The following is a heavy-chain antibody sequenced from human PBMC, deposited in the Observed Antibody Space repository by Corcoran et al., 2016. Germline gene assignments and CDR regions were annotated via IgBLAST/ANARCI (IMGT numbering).Heavy chain of an antibody. V-gene: IGHV1-8*01. CDR1: GYTFTSYD. J-gene: IGHJ4*02. Sequence: QVQLVQSGAEVKKPGASVKVSSKASGYTFTSYDINWVRQATGQGLEWMGWMNPNSGNTGYAQKFQGRVTSTADESTSTAYMELSSLRSEDTAVYYCAIEMAPDLGYWGQGTLVTVSS. CDR3: AIEMAPDLGY. CDR2: MNPNSGNT.